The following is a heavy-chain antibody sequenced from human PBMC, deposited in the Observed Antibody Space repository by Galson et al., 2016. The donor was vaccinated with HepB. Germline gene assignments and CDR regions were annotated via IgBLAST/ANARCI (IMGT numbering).Heavy chain of an antibody. CDR1: GGSPSSYY. CDR2: ITNSGTI. CDR3: ARLGLGWEFLSYYYGMDV. J-gene: IGHJ6*02. D-gene: IGHD3-10*01. V-gene: IGHV4-34*01. Sequence: SETLSLTCDVYGGSPSSYYWSWIRQPPGKGLEWIGEITNSGTINYSPSLKSRVTISADTSKNQFSLKVSSVTAADTAMYYCARLGLGWEFLSYYYGMDVWGQGTTVIVSS.